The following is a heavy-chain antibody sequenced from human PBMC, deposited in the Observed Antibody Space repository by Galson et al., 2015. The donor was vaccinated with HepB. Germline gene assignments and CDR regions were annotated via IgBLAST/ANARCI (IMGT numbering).Heavy chain of an antibody. CDR2: IDRSGDTI. Sequence: LRLSCAASGFTFSTYDMNWVRQAPGKGLEWVSGIDRSGDTIYYADSVKGRFTISRDNTDNTLYLQMNSLRTEDTAVYFCAKHNGRFSLDNWGQGTLVTVSS. D-gene: IGHD1-26*01. CDR3: AKHNGRFSLDN. J-gene: IGHJ4*02. V-gene: IGHV3-23*01. CDR1: GFTFSTYD.